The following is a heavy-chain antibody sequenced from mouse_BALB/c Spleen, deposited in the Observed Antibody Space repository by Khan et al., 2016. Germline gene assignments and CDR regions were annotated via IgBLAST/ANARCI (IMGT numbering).Heavy chain of an antibody. J-gene: IGHJ3*01. Sequence: VQLQQSGPELVKPGASVKVSCKASGYSFTDYNIYWVKQSHGKSLEWIGYIDPYNGATSYNQKFKGKATLTVDKSSSTAFMHLNSLTSEDSAVYYCARYEYDVTWFAYWGQGTLVTVSA. V-gene: IGHV1S135*01. CDR3: ARYEYDVTWFAY. CDR1: GYSFTDYN. CDR2: IDPYNGAT. D-gene: IGHD2-4*01.